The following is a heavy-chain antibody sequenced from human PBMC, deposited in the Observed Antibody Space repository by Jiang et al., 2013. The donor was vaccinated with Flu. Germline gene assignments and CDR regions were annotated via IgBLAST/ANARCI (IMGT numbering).Heavy chain of an antibody. V-gene: IGHV6-1*01. D-gene: IGHD2-2*01. Sequence: QTLSLTCAISGDSVSSNSAAWNWIRQSPSRGLEWLGRTYYRSKWYNDYAVSVKSRITINPDTSKNQFSLQLNSVTPEDTAVYYCASSGGGVEYCSSTSCYDFDYWGQGTLVTVSS. CDR3: ASSGGGVEYCSSTSCYDFDY. CDR1: GDSVSSNSAA. CDR2: TYYRSKWYN. J-gene: IGHJ4*02.